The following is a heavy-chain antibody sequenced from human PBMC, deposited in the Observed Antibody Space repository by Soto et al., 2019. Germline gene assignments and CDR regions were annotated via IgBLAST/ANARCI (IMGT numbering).Heavy chain of an antibody. CDR1: GGSISGGNYY. J-gene: IGHJ4*02. Sequence: QLQLQESGPGLVQPSETLSLTCTVSGGSISGGNYYWGWIRQPPGKGLEWIGSTSYTGSTYYKPSLQSRASISVDTSKNQSSLKLTSVTAADTSVYYCARRGRCYCQDYWGQGSLVTVSS. D-gene: IGHD3-10*01. CDR3: ARRGRCYCQDY. CDR2: TSYTGST. V-gene: IGHV4-39*01.